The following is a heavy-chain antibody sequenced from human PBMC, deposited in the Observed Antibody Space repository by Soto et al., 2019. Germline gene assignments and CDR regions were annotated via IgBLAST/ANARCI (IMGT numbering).Heavy chain of an antibody. D-gene: IGHD1-26*01. CDR1: GFSLSTSGVA. CDR2: IYWDDDK. CDR3: AHRVGSYFDY. Sequence: QITLKESGPPLVKPTQTLTLTCTFSGFSLSTSGVAVGWIRQPPGKALEWLAHIYWDDDKRYNSSLKSRLTISKDTSKSQVVLTMTNMDPVDTATYYCAHRVGSYFDYWGQGTLVTVSS. J-gene: IGHJ4*02. V-gene: IGHV2-5*02.